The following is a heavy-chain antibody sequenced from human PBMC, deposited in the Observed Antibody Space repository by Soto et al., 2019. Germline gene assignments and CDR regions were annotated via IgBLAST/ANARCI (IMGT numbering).Heavy chain of an antibody. J-gene: IGHJ4*02. CDR3: ARNLGVATNDFDY. V-gene: IGHV1-3*01. Sequence: GPSVKVSCKASGYTFTSYARHWVRQAPGQRLEWMGWINAGNGNTKYSQKFQGRVTITRDTSASTAYMELSSLRSEDTAVYYCARNLGVATNDFDYWGQGTLVTVSS. CDR2: INAGNGNT. CDR1: GYTFTSYA. D-gene: IGHD5-12*01.